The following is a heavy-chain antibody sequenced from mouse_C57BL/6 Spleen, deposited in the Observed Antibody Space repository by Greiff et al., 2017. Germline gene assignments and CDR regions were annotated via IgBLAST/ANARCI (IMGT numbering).Heavy chain of an antibody. D-gene: IGHD2-10*01. J-gene: IGHJ3*01. V-gene: IGHV6-6*01. Sequence: EVKVEESGGGLVQPGGSMKLSCAVSGFTFSDAWMDWVRQSPEKGLEWVAEIRNKANNHATYYAESVKGRFTISSDDSKSSVYLQMNSLRAEDTGMYYCTGAYYLSARFAYWGQGTLVTVSA. CDR1: GFTFSDAW. CDR2: IRNKANNHAT. CDR3: TGAYYLSARFAY.